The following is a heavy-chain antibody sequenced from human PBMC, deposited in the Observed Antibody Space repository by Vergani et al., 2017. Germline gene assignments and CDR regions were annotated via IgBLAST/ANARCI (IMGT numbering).Heavy chain of an antibody. CDR3: ARISPSSVGVVKTYWYFDL. V-gene: IGHV2-26*01. J-gene: IGHJ2*01. CDR2: IFSNDEK. CDR1: GFSLSNARMG. Sequence: QVTLKESGPVLVKPTETLTLTCTVSGFSLSNARMGVSWIRQPPGKALEWLAHIFSNDEKSYSTSLKSRLTISKETSKSQVVLTMTNMDPVDTATYYCARISPSSVGVVKTYWYFDLWGRGTLVTVSS. D-gene: IGHD3-3*01.